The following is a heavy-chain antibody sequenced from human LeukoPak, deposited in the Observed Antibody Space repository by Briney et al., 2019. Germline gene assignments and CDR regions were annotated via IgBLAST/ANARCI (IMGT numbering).Heavy chain of an antibody. J-gene: IGHJ6*02. Sequence: GRSLRLSCAASGFTFDDYAMHWVRQAPGKGLEWVSGISWNSGSIGYADSVKGRFTISRDNAKNSLYLQMNSLRAEDTALYYCAKDTQETSALGGMDVWGQGTTVTVSS. V-gene: IGHV3-9*01. CDR3: AKDTQETSALGGMDV. CDR1: GFTFDDYA. CDR2: ISWNSGSI. D-gene: IGHD1-26*01.